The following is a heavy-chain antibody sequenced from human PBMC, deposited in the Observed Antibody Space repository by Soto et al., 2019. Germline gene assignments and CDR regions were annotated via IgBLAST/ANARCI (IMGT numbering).Heavy chain of an antibody. CDR3: ASRFYYYDSSGQSPGH. J-gene: IGHJ4*02. Sequence: GASVKVSCKASGGTFSSYAISWVRQAPGQGLEWMGGIIPIFGTANYAQKFQGRVTITADESTSTAYMELSSLRSEDTAVYYCASRFYYYDSSGQSPGHWGQGTLVTVAS. CDR2: IIPIFGTA. CDR1: GGTFSSYA. D-gene: IGHD3-22*01. V-gene: IGHV1-69*13.